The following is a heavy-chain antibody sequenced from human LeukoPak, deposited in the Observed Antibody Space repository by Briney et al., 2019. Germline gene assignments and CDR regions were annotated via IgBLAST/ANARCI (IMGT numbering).Heavy chain of an antibody. CDR3: ARGRAKDIVVVVAARKGLYNWFDP. D-gene: IGHD2-15*01. CDR2: INHSGST. V-gene: IGHV4-34*01. CDR1: GGSFSGYY. Sequence: SETLSLTCAVYGGSFSGYYWSWIRQPPGQGLEWIGEINHSGSTNYNQSLKRRVTISVDTSKNQFSLKLSSVTAADTAVYYCARGRAKDIVVVVAARKGLYNWFDPWGQGTLVTVSS. J-gene: IGHJ5*02.